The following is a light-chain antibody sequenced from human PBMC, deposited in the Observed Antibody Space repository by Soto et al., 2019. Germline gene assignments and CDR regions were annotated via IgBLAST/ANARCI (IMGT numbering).Light chain of an antibody. CDR2: DVS. V-gene: IGLV2-14*03. Sequence: SALTQPASVSGSPGQSITISCTGTNSDIGGYNYVSWYQQHPGKAPKLMIHDVSNRPSGVSYRFSGSKSGNTASLTISGLQAEDEADYYCSSYTSRSTLGVFGGGTQLTVL. CDR1: NSDIGGYNY. J-gene: IGLJ2*01. CDR3: SSYTSRSTLGV.